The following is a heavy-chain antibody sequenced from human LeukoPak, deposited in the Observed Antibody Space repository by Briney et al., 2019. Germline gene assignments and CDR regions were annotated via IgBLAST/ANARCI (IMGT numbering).Heavy chain of an antibody. CDR2: MNPNSGNT. CDR1: GYSFTSYD. V-gene: IGHV1-8*01. CDR3: ARWRYGYVIDY. J-gene: IGHJ4*02. Sequence: GASVRVSCKASGYSFTSYDVNWVRQATGQGLEWMGWMNPNSGNTGYAQKFQGRVTMTRNTSIGTAYMELSSLRSEDTAVYYCARWRYGYVIDYWGQGTLVTVSS. D-gene: IGHD5-18*01.